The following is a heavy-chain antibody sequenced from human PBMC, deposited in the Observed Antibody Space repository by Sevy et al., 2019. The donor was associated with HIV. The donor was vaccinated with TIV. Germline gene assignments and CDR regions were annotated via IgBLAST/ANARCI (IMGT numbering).Heavy chain of an antibody. V-gene: IGHV4-61*02. D-gene: IGHD2-2*01. Sequence: SETLSLTCTVSGGSISSGNYYWSWIRQPAGKGLEWIGRIYTSGSTNYTPSLKSRVTISVDTSKNQFSLKLSSVTAADTAVHYCARESGDCSSTSCYEVVFDYWGQGTLVTVSS. J-gene: IGHJ4*02. CDR2: IYTSGST. CDR3: ARESGDCSSTSCYEVVFDY. CDR1: GGSISSGNYY.